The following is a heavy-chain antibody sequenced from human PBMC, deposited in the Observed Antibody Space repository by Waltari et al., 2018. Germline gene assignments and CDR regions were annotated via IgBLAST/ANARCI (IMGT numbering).Heavy chain of an antibody. CDR2: IYYTGAT. J-gene: IGHJ5*02. CDR1: GDSISSRPYY. CDR3: ARATRLMTTFGGVTTFDP. Sequence: QMQLQESGPGLVKPSETLSLTCSVSGDSISSRPYYWAWIRQPPGKGLVWIGNIYYTGATYSNPSLKSRVAMSVDTSKNQFSLTLNSVTATDAAVYFCARATRLMTTFGGVTTFDPWGQGALVTVSS. D-gene: IGHD3-16*01. V-gene: IGHV4-39*01.